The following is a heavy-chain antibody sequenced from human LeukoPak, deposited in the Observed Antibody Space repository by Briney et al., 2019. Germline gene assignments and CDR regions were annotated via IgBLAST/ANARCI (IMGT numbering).Heavy chain of an antibody. V-gene: IGHV3-21*01. CDR3: AYRNTLDY. CDR1: GFTLSSYS. J-gene: IGHJ4*02. D-gene: IGHD1-26*01. Sequence: GGSLRLSCAASGFTLSSYSMNWVRQAPGKGLERVSSISSSSSYIYYADLVKGRFTISRDDAKRSLDLQMDSLRAEDTAIYYCAYRNTLDYWGQGTLVTVSS. CDR2: ISSSSSYI.